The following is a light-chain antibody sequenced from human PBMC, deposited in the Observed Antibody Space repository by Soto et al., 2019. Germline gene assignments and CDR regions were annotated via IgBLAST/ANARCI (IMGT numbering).Light chain of an antibody. Sequence: EIVLTQSPATLSVSPGERVTLSCRASQDIRSSLARYQQKPGQAPRLLIYGASIRATGVPATFIGSGSGTEFTLSISSLQSEHLGVYYCQQDSSWPFTFGGETKVEIK. CDR2: GAS. V-gene: IGKV3-15*01. CDR3: QQDSSWPFT. CDR1: QDIRSS. J-gene: IGKJ4*01.